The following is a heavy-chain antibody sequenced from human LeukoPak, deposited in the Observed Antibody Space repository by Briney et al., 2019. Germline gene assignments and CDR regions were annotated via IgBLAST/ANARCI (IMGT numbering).Heavy chain of an antibody. J-gene: IGHJ5*02. CDR1: GGSFSGYY. Sequence: PSETLSLTCAVYGGSFSGYYWSWIRQPPGKGLEWIGEINHSGSTNYNPSLKSRVTISVDTPKNQFSLKLSSVTAADTAVYYCARRSYDILTGYYGWFDPWGQGTLVTVSS. CDR2: INHSGST. V-gene: IGHV4-34*01. CDR3: ARRSYDILTGYYGWFDP. D-gene: IGHD3-9*01.